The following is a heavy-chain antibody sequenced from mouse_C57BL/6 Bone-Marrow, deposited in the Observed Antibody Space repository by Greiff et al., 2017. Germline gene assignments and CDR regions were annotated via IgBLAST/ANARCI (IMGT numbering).Heavy chain of an antibody. Sequence: QVQLQQPGAELVKPGASVKLSCKASGYTFTSYWMHWVKQRPGQGLEWIGMIHPNSGSTNYNEKFKSKATLTVDKSSSTAYMQLSSLTSEDSAVYYCARAGIWSYAMDYWGQGTSVTVSS. D-gene: IGHD1-1*02. CDR1: GYTFTSYW. CDR3: ARAGIWSYAMDY. V-gene: IGHV1-64*01. J-gene: IGHJ4*01. CDR2: IHPNSGST.